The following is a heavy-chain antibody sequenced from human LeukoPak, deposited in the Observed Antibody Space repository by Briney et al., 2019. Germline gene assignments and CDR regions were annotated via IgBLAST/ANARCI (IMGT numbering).Heavy chain of an antibody. CDR3: ARGYCSGGSCYSTGYAFDI. Sequence: ASVKVSCKASGGTFSSYAISWVRQAPGQGLEWMGGIIPIFGTANYARKFQGRVTITADESTSTAYMELSSLRSEDTAVYYCARGYCSGGSCYSTGYAFDIWGQGTMVTVSS. D-gene: IGHD2-15*01. CDR2: IIPIFGTA. J-gene: IGHJ3*02. V-gene: IGHV1-69*13. CDR1: GGTFSSYA.